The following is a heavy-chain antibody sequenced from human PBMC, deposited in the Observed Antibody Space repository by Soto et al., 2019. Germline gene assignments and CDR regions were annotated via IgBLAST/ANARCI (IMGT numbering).Heavy chain of an antibody. Sequence: GGSLRLSCAASGFTFSSYAMSWVRQAPGKGLEWVSAISGSGGSTYYADSVKGRFTISRDNSKNTLYLQMNSLRAEDTAVYYCAKRDNSYGNYYYYGMDVWGQGTTVTVS. J-gene: IGHJ6*02. CDR3: AKRDNSYGNYYYYGMDV. CDR2: ISGSGGST. D-gene: IGHD5-18*01. V-gene: IGHV3-23*01. CDR1: GFTFSSYA.